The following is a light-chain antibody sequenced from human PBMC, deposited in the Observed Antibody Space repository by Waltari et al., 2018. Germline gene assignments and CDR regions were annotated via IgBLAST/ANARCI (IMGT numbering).Light chain of an antibody. CDR1: QSITSY. V-gene: IGKV1-39*01. CDR2: TAS. CDR3: QQSDSTPFT. Sequence: DVQMNSSPSSLSASVGDSVTITCRTSQSITSYLKWYQQRPGKAPRLLIYTASSVQSRVPSRFSGSGSGTDFTLTISSLQPEDFVSYYCQQSDSTPFTFGPGTKVDVK. J-gene: IGKJ3*01.